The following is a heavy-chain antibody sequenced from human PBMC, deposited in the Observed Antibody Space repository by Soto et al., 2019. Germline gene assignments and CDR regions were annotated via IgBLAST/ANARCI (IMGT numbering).Heavy chain of an antibody. CDR1: GFTFSDYY. CDR2: ISTNSDT. CDR3: ARGHYSMDV. J-gene: IGHJ6*02. V-gene: IGHV3-11*03. Sequence: QVQLTQSGGGLVKPGGSLRLFCAASGFTFSDYYMTWIRQTPVKGLEWVSYISTNSDTYYADSVRGRFTIYRDNARNSLFLQMNSLRVEDSAVYYCARGHYSMDVWGQGTTVTVS.